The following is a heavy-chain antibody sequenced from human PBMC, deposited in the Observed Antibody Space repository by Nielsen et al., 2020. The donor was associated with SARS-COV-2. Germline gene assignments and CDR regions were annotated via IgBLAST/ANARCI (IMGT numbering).Heavy chain of an antibody. CDR2: ISHGDSAT. J-gene: IGHJ4*02. CDR1: GYSFTNYW. V-gene: IGHV5-51*01. Sequence: GESLKISCKASGYSFTNYWIGWVRQMPGKALDWMVVISHGDSATRYSPAFQGKVTISADQSITTAYLQWSSLKASDTAIYYCARQGRFCSRTTCSRNYFDSWGQGTLVTVSS. D-gene: IGHD2-2*01. CDR3: ARQGRFCSRTTCSRNYFDS.